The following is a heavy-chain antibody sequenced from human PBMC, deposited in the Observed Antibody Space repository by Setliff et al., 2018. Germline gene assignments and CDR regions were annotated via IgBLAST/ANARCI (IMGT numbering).Heavy chain of an antibody. D-gene: IGHD3-3*01. CDR2: IYYSGST. J-gene: IGHJ4*02. V-gene: IGHV4-39*01. CDR1: GGSISSSSYY. CDR3: ASWYYDFWSGYYIPGYFDY. Sequence: SETLSLTCTVSGGSISSSSYYWGWIRQPPGKGLEWIGSIYYSGSTYYNPALKSRVTISVDTSKNQFSLKLSSVTAADTAVYYCASWYYDFWSGYYIPGYFDYWGQGTLVTVSS.